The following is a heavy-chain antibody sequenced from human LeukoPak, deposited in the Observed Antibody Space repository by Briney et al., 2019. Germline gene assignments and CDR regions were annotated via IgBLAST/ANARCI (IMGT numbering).Heavy chain of an antibody. D-gene: IGHD1-26*01. V-gene: IGHV3-7*01. J-gene: IGHJ3*01. Sequence: GGSLRLSCAASGFTFRTYWMSWIRQAPGNEPEWVADINRDGSEEYYLQSVQGRFTISRDNAQNAVFLQMTYLRADDTAVYYFARGKMELERNAVEFWGQGTVVTVSS. CDR3: ARGKMELERNAVEF. CDR2: INRDGSEE. CDR1: GFTFRTYW.